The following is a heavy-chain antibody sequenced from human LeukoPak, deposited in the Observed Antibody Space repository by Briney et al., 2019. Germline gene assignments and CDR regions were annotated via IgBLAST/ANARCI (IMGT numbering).Heavy chain of an antibody. J-gene: IGHJ4*02. V-gene: IGHV1-2*02. D-gene: IGHD5-12*01. CDR2: INPKSGGT. Sequence: GASVKVSCKTSDFRDYYMNWVRQAPGHGLEWLGWINPKSGGTDYAQKFQGRVTMTRDTSISTAYMELSGLKPDDTAIYFCASGYSGYDLNHWGQGTQVTVSS. CDR3: ASGYSGYDLNH. CDR1: DFRDYY.